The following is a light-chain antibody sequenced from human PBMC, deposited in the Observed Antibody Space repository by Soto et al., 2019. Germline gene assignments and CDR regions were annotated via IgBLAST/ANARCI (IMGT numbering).Light chain of an antibody. CDR1: SSNIGAGYD. CDR3: QSDDSSLSGSVV. CDR2: GNS. V-gene: IGLV1-40*01. Sequence: QSVLTQPPSVSGAPGQRVTISGTGSSSNIGAGYDVHWYQQLPGTAPKLRIYGNSNRPLGVPDRLSGSTYGTSAALAIPGLVSEYEADYHCQSDDSSLSGSVVFGGGTKLPVL. J-gene: IGLJ2*01.